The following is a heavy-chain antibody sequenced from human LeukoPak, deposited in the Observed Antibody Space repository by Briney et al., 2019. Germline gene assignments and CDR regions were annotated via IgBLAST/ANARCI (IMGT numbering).Heavy chain of an antibody. J-gene: IGHJ5*02. Sequence: GGSLRLSCAASGFTFSSSAMSWVRQAPGKGLEWVSAISNNGGYTYHADSVQGRFTISRDNSKSTLCLQMNSLRAEDTAVYYCARGRRQLVLFYWFDPWGQGTLVTVSS. V-gene: IGHV3-23*01. CDR2: ISNNGGYT. D-gene: IGHD6-6*01. CDR1: GFTFSSSA. CDR3: ARGRRQLVLFYWFDP.